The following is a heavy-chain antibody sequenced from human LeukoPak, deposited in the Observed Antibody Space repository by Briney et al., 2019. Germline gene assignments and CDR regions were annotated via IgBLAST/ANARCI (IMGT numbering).Heavy chain of an antibody. CDR3: VSYYRGYSGYDHPDY. CDR1: GYTFTGYY. Sequence: ASVKVSCKASGYTFTGYYVHWVRQAPGQGLEWMGWINPNNGGTNYAQKFQGRVTMTRDTSISTAYMELSGLTSDDTAVYYCVSYYRGYSGYDHPDYWGQGTLVTVSS. D-gene: IGHD5-12*01. V-gene: IGHV1-2*02. J-gene: IGHJ4*02. CDR2: INPNNGGT.